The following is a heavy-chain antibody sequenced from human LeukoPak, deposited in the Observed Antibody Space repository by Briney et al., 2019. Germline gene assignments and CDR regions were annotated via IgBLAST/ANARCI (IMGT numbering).Heavy chain of an antibody. D-gene: IGHD6-19*01. CDR1: GDSISSGNY. V-gene: IGHV4-4*02. Sequence: SGTLSLTCGVSGDSISSGNYWNWVRQPPGKGLEGIGDIYQSGITNYNPSLKIRVTMSVDKSKNEFSLKLVSVTAADTAVYYCARDPRPRGGWFYFDYWGQGILVTVSS. CDR2: IYQSGIT. CDR3: ARDPRPRGGWFYFDY. J-gene: IGHJ4*02.